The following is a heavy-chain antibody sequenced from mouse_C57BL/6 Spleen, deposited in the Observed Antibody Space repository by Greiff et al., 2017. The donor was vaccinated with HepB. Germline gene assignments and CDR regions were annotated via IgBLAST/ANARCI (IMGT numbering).Heavy chain of an antibody. V-gene: IGHV1-52*01. D-gene: IGHD2-3*01. Sequence: QVQLQQPGAELVRPGSSVKLSCKASGYTFTSYWMHWVKQRPIQGLEWIGNIDPSDSETHYNQKFKDKATLTVDKSSSTAYMQLSSLTSEDSAVYYCASDGQTYCDYWGKGTTLTVSS. CDR2: IDPSDSET. CDR1: GYTFTSYW. CDR3: ASDGQTYCDY. J-gene: IGHJ2*01.